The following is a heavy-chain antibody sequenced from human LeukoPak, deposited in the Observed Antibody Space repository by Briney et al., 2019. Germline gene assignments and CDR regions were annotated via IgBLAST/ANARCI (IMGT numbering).Heavy chain of an antibody. V-gene: IGHV3-9*01. D-gene: IGHD2-2*01. CDR3: ARSSRGIVVVPAAPLAGGQTDAFDI. J-gene: IGHJ3*02. Sequence: PGGSLRLSCAASGFTFDDYAMHWVRQAPGKGLEWVSGISWNSGSIGYADSVKGRFTISRDNAKNSLYLQMNSLRAEDTAVYYCARSSRGIVVVPAAPLAGGQTDAFDIWGQGTMVTVSS. CDR1: GFTFDDYA. CDR2: ISWNSGSI.